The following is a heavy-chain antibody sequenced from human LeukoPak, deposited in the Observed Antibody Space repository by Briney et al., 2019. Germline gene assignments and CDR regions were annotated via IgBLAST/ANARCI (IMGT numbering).Heavy chain of an antibody. D-gene: IGHD3-10*02. V-gene: IGHV5-51*01. J-gene: IGHJ4*02. Sequence: GESLKISCKASGYIFTGYWIGWVRQTPGKGLELMGIIYPGDSDAKYSPSLQGQVTISADKSINTAYLQWTSLKASDSAMYYCARLTTFDVWDFDFWGQGTLVTVSS. CDR2: IYPGDSDA. CDR3: ARLTTFDVWDFDF. CDR1: GYIFTGYW.